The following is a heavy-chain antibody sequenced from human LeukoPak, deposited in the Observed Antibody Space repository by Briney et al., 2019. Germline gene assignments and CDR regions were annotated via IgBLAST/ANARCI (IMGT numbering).Heavy chain of an antibody. CDR2: IYDSGST. J-gene: IGHJ4*02. V-gene: IGHV4-59*01. D-gene: IGHD6-19*01. Sequence: PSETLSLTCTVSGGSISSNYWSWIRQPPPKGLEWIGYIYDSGSTNYNPSLNSRATISEDMSKNQFSLKVRSVTAADTAVYYCARSTGGWSYFDHWGQGILVTVSS. CDR1: GGSISSNY. CDR3: ARSTGGWSYFDH.